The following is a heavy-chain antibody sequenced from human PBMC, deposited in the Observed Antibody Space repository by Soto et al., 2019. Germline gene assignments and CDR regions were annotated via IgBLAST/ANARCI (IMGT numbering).Heavy chain of an antibody. Sequence: GGSLRLSCAASGFTFSSYSMNWVRQAPGKGLEWVSSIISSSYIYYADSVKGRFTISRDNAKNSLYLQMNSLRAEDTAVYYCAASDSSSWFPGWFDPWGQGTLVTVSS. V-gene: IGHV3-21*01. CDR3: AASDSSSWFPGWFDP. J-gene: IGHJ5*02. CDR1: GFTFSSYS. CDR2: IISSSYI. D-gene: IGHD6-13*01.